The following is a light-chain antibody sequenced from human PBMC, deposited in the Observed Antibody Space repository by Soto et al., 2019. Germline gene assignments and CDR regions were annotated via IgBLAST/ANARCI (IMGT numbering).Light chain of an antibody. CDR2: KNN. CDR1: SSNIGTNY. V-gene: IGLV1-47*01. CDR3: AAWDDTLSGAV. Sequence: QPVLTQPPSASGTPGQRVTISCSGSSSNIGTNYVYWYQQLPGTAPKLLIYKNNQRPSGVPDRFSGSKSGTSASLAIRGLRSEDEADYYCAAWDDTLSGAVFGGGTQLTVL. J-gene: IGLJ7*01.